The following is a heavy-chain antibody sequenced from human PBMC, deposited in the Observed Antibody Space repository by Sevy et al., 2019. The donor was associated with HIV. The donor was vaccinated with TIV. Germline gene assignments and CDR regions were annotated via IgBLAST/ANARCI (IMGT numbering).Heavy chain of an antibody. J-gene: IGHJ3*02. V-gene: IGHV1-18*04. Sequence: ASVKVSCKASGYTFTTYGINWVRQAPGQGLEWMGWISAYNGNTNYAQKLQGRVTMTKETSTSTAYMEPRSLRSDDTAVYFCARDYYDSSGSYSADAFDIWGQGTMVTVSS. CDR1: GYTFTTYG. D-gene: IGHD3-22*01. CDR2: ISAYNGNT. CDR3: ARDYYDSSGSYSADAFDI.